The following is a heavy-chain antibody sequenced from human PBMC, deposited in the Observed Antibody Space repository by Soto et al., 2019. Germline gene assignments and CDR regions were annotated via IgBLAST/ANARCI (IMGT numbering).Heavy chain of an antibody. Sequence: GTLSRTCADPGGSVSSGNYYWSWIRQPPGKGLEWIGYIYYSGSTNYNPSLKSRVTISVDTSKNQFSLKLSSVTAADTAVYYCARGPYYDILTGYYPHFDYWGQGTLVTVS. D-gene: IGHD3-9*01. CDR3: ARGPYYDILTGYYPHFDY. J-gene: IGHJ4*02. CDR1: GGSVSSGNYY. CDR2: IYYSGST. V-gene: IGHV4-61*01.